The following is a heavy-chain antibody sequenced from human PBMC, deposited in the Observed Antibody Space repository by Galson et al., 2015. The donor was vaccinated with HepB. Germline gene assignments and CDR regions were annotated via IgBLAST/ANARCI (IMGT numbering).Heavy chain of an antibody. CDR2: ISGSGGST. D-gene: IGHD6-19*01. CDR3: AKDGMGSSGWYDFDY. J-gene: IGHJ4*02. Sequence: SLRLSCAASGFTFSSYAMSWVRQAPGKGLEWVSAISGSGGSTYYADSVKGRFTISRDNSKNTLYLQMNSLRAEDTAVYYCAKDGMGSSGWYDFDYWGQGTLVTVSS. CDR1: GFTFSSYA. V-gene: IGHV3-23*01.